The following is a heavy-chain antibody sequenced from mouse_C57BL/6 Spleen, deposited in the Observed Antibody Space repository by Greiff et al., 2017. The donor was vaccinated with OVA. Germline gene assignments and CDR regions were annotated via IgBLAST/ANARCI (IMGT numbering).Heavy chain of an antibody. J-gene: IGHJ4*01. CDR1: GFTFSDYG. CDR3: ARPLYGSYYAMDY. D-gene: IGHD1-1*01. CDR2: ISSGSSTI. Sequence: EVKVVESGGGLVKPGGSLKLSCAASGFTFSDYGMHWVRQAPEKGLAWVAYISSGSSTIYYADTVKGRFTISRDNAKNTLYLQMTSLRSEDTAMYYCARPLYGSYYAMDYWGQGTSVTVSS. V-gene: IGHV5-17*01.